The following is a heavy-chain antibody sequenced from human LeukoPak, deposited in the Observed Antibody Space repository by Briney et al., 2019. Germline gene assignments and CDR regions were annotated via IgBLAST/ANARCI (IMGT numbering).Heavy chain of an antibody. CDR3: ARQNRHDSSGYYYDY. D-gene: IGHD3-22*01. J-gene: IGHJ4*02. CDR2: IFYRGST. Sequence: SETLSLTCTVSGGPISSSDYYWGWIRQPPGKGLEWIGSIFYRGSTYYNPSLKSRVTISVDTSKNQFFLKLSSVTAADTAVYYCARQNRHDSSGYYYDYWGQGTLVTVSS. V-gene: IGHV4-39*01. CDR1: GGPISSSDYY.